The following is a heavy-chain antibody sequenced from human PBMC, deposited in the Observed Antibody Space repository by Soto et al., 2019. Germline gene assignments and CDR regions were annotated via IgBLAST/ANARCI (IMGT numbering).Heavy chain of an antibody. CDR3: ERDEGFSIFHY. D-gene: IGHD3-3*01. Sequence: GGSLRLSCSASGFTFSNYWMSWVRQAPGKGLEWVANINQHGSEQNYVDSVKGRFSISRDNAKDSLYLQMNNLRAEDTAVYYCERDEGFSIFHYWGRGTLVTVSS. J-gene: IGHJ4*02. CDR2: INQHGSEQ. CDR1: GFTFSNYW. V-gene: IGHV3-7*01.